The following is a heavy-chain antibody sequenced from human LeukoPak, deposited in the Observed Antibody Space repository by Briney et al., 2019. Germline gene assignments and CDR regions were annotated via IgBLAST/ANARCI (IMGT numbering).Heavy chain of an antibody. Sequence: PSETLSLTCTVSGGSISSGDYYWSWIRQPPGKGLEWIGYIYYSGSTYYNPSLKSRVTISVDTSKNQFSLKLSSVTAADTAVYYWSRGPPPLNTSGGITAEYFQHWGQGTLVTVSS. CDR3: SRGPPPLNTSGGITAEYFQH. V-gene: IGHV4-30-4*01. J-gene: IGHJ1*01. CDR2: IYYSGST. CDR1: GGSISSGDYY. D-gene: IGHD2-15*01.